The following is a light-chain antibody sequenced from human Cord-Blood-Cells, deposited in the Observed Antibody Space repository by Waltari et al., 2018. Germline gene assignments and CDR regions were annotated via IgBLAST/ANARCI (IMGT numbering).Light chain of an antibody. CDR2: AAS. CDR3: QKYNSAPRT. J-gene: IGKJ1*01. Sequence: DIQMTQSPSPLSASVGDRVTITCRASQGISNYLAWYQQKPGKVPKLLIYAASTFQSGVPSRFSGSGSGTDFTLTISSLQPEDVATYYCQKYNSAPRTFGQGTKVEIK. CDR1: QGISNY. V-gene: IGKV1-27*01.